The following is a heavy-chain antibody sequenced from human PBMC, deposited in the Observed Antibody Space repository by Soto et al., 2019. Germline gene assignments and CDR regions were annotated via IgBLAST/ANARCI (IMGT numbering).Heavy chain of an antibody. CDR1: GGSISSGGYY. D-gene: IGHD1-1*01. Sequence: QVQLQESGPGLVKPSQTLSLTCTVSGGSISSGGYYWSWIRQHPGKGLEWIGSIYDSGSTYYNPSLKSRVTISVDASKNQVSLKLASVTAADTAMYYCARGGTRAYFHHWGQGTLVTVSS. CDR2: IYDSGST. J-gene: IGHJ1*01. V-gene: IGHV4-31*03. CDR3: ARGGTRAYFHH.